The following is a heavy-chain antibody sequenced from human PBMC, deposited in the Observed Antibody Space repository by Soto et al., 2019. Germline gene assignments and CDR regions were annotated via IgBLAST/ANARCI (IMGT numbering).Heavy chain of an antibody. CDR2: IYATGTT. J-gene: IGHJ6*02. CDR1: GASISGFY. Sequence: SETLSLTCTVSGASISGFYWSWIRKSAGKGLEWIGRIYATGTTDYNPSLKSRVMMSVDTSKNQFSLNLSSVTAADTAVYYCTRDGDGRMTTNPYYYYGMDVWGPGITVTVSS. CDR3: TRDGDGRMTTNPYYYYGMDV. V-gene: IGHV4-4*07. D-gene: IGHD2-21*02.